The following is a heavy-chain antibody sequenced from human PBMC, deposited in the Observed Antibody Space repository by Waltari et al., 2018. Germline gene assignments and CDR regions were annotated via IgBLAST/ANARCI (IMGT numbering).Heavy chain of an antibody. CDR2: IYTSGST. Sequence: VRLDQWGTELVEPWETLSLTCAVYEGSFSAFFWSWVRQAPGKGLEWIGRIYTSGSTNYNPSLKSRVTMSVDTSKNQFSLKLSSVTAADTAVYYCARERSSIAAPTAFDYWGQGTLVTVSS. D-gene: IGHD6-6*01. J-gene: IGHJ4*02. CDR3: ARERSSIAAPTAFDY. CDR1: EGSFSAFF. V-gene: IGHV4-59*10.